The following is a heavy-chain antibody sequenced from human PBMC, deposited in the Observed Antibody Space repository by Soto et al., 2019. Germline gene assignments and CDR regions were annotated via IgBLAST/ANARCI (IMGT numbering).Heavy chain of an antibody. V-gene: IGHV3-30-3*01. D-gene: IGHD6-13*01. J-gene: IGHJ6*02. CDR3: ARDLVMGSSSWLYYYYYGMDV. CDR1: GFPFSSYA. Sequence: GGSPRLSCATPGFPFSSYALHWVPPAPGKGLGWVAVISYDGSNKYYADSVKGRFTISRDNSKNTLYLQMNSLRAEDTAVYYCARDLVMGSSSWLYYYYYGMDVWGQGTTVTVSS. CDR2: ISYDGSNK.